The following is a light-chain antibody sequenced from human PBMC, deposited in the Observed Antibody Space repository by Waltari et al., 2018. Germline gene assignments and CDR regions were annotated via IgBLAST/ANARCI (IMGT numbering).Light chain of an antibody. J-gene: IGLJ2*01. V-gene: IGLV1-44*01. CDR1: SSNIGSNT. CDR2: SNN. Sequence: HSVLTQPPSASGTPGQRVTISCSGSSSNIGSNTVKCYQHLPGTSPQLLIYSNNPRPSGVPERFSGSKSGTSASRAISGRQSEDEADYYCATGDDTLHVLFGGGTKLTVL. CDR3: ATGDDTLHVL.